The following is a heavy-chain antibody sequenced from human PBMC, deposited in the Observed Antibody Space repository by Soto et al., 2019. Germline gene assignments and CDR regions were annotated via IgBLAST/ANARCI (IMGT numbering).Heavy chain of an antibody. CDR3: AKDPLGLVRVFDY. CDR2: ISWNSGSI. V-gene: IGHV3-9*01. D-gene: IGHD6-19*01. J-gene: IGHJ4*02. Sequence: PGGSLRLSCAASGFTFDDYDMHWVRQAPGKGLEWVSGISWNSGSIGYADSVKGRFTISRDNAKNSLYLQMNSLRAEDTALYYCAKDPLGLVRVFDYWGQGTLVTVSS. CDR1: GFTFDDYD.